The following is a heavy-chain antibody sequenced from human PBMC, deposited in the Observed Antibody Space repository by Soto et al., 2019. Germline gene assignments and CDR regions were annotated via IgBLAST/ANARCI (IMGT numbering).Heavy chain of an antibody. Sequence: SETLSLTCAVYGGSFSGYYWSWIRQPPGKGLEWIGEINHSGSTNYNPSLKSRVTISVDTSKNQFSLKLSSVTAADTAVYYCARGPSPEAAGWPDWGQGTLVTVSS. CDR1: GGSFSGYY. J-gene: IGHJ4*02. CDR2: INHSGST. V-gene: IGHV4-34*01. D-gene: IGHD6-13*01. CDR3: ARGPSPEAAGWPD.